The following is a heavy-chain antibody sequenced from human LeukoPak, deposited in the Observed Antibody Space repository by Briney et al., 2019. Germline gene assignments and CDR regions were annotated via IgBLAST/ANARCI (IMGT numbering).Heavy chain of an antibody. J-gene: IGHJ2*01. Sequence: SETLSLTCTVSGGSLSSYYWSWIRQPPGKGLEWVGYIYYSGSTTYNPSLRSRVTISVDTSKNQFSLRLSSVTAADTAVYYCARVFYYGSGTFDLWGRGTLVTVSS. D-gene: IGHD3-10*01. V-gene: IGHV4-59*01. CDR1: GGSLSSYY. CDR2: IYYSGST. CDR3: ARVFYYGSGTFDL.